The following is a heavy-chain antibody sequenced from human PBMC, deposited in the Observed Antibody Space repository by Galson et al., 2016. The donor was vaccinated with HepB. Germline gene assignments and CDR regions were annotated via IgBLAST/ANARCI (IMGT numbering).Heavy chain of an antibody. CDR2: IYSGGTT. J-gene: IGHJ4*02. D-gene: IGHD1-26*01. V-gene: IGHV3-66*01. CDR3: ARGLKSWEILDS. CDR1: GFTLRSYA. Sequence: SLRLSCAASGFTLRSYAMSWVRQAPGKGLEWVSVIYSGGTTYYADSVKGRFTISRDNSKNTLYLQMNRLRAEDTAVYYCARGLKSWEILDSWGPGTLVTVSS.